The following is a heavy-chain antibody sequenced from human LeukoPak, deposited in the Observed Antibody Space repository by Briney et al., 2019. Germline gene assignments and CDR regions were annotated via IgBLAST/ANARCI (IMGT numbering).Heavy chain of an antibody. Sequence: ASETLSLTCAVYGGSFSGYYWSWIRQPPGKGLEWIGEINHSGSTNYNPSLKSRVTISVDTSKNQFSLKLSSVTAADTAVYYCARGLRFSDAFDIWGQGTMVTVSS. D-gene: IGHD3-3*01. V-gene: IGHV4-34*01. CDR3: ARGLRFSDAFDI. J-gene: IGHJ3*02. CDR2: INHSGST. CDR1: GGSFSGYY.